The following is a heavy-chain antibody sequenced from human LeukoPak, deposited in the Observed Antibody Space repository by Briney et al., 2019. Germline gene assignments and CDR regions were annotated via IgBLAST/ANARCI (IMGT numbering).Heavy chain of an antibody. J-gene: IGHJ4*02. CDR3: AGDEDYYGSGSYFDY. CDR1: GFTFSSYA. Sequence: GGSLRLSCAASGFTFSSYAMHWVRQAPRKGLEWVAVISYDGSNKYYADSVKGRFTISRDNSKNTLYLQMNSLRAEDTAVYYCAGDEDYYGSGSYFDYWGQGTLVTVSS. CDR2: ISYDGSNK. V-gene: IGHV3-30-3*01. D-gene: IGHD3-10*01.